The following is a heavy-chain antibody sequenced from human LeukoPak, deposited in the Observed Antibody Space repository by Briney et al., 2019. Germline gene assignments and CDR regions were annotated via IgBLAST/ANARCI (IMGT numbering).Heavy chain of an antibody. J-gene: IGHJ4*02. CDR2: ISSSGGTT. V-gene: IGHV3-23*01. Sequence: GGSLRLSCAASGFTFNTYAMTWVRQAPGKGLEWVSTISSSGGTTYYADSVKGRFSISRDNSKNTLCLQMNSLRADDAAVYYCAKPITVTTAAFDSWGQGTLVTVSP. CDR3: AKPITVTTAAFDS. CDR1: GFTFNTYA. D-gene: IGHD4-11*01.